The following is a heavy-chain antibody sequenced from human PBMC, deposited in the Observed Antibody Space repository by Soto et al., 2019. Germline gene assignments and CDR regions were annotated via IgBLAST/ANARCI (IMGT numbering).Heavy chain of an antibody. J-gene: IGHJ4*02. CDR3: ARDRQYCSGGSCYTMIDY. V-gene: IGHV3-33*01. Sequence: QVQLVESGGGVVQPGRSLRLSCAASAFTFSNYGMHWVRQAPGKGLEWVAVIWSEGTNKYYADSVKGRFTISRDNSKNTLYLQMKSLRAEDTAVYYCARDRQYCSGGSCYTMIDYWGQGTLVTVSS. CDR1: AFTFSNYG. CDR2: IWSEGTNK. D-gene: IGHD2-15*01.